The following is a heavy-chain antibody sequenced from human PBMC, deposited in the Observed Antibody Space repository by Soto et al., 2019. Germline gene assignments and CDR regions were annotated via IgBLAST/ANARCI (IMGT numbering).Heavy chain of an antibody. Sequence: ASVKVSCKASGYTFTSYGISWVRQSPGQRLEWMGWINAGNGNTKYPQKFQGRVTITRDTSASTAYMELSSLRSEDTAVYYCARGWRAAAGTGNYYYYGMDVWGQGTTVTVSS. J-gene: IGHJ6*02. CDR2: INAGNGNT. D-gene: IGHD6-13*01. V-gene: IGHV1-3*01. CDR1: GYTFTSYG. CDR3: ARGWRAAAGTGNYYYYGMDV.